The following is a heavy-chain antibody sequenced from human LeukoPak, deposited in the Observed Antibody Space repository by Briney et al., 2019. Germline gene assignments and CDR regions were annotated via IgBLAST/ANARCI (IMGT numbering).Heavy chain of an antibody. CDR1: GGSITSGGYY. D-gene: IGHD6-13*01. V-gene: IGHV4-61*08. J-gene: IGHJ4*02. CDR3: ARHGRGAAAGSDY. CDR2: IYYSGST. Sequence: SETLSLTCTVSGGSITSGGYYWSWIRQPPGKGLEWIGYIYYSGSTNYNPSLKSRVTISVDTSKNQFSLKLSSVTAADTAVYYCARHGRGAAAGSDYWGQGTLVTVSS.